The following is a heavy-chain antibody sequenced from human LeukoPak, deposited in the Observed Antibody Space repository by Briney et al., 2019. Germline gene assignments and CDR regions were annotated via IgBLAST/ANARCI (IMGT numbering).Heavy chain of an antibody. Sequence: GGSLRLSCAASGFTFSSYGMHWVRQAPGKGLEWVAVIWYDGSNKYYADSVKGRFTISRDNSKNTLYLQMNSLRAEDTAVYYCARRGYDSSGYWEEEHHYFDYWGQGTLVTVSS. D-gene: IGHD3-22*01. V-gene: IGHV3-33*01. CDR3: ARRGYDSSGYWEEEHHYFDY. CDR1: GFTFSSYG. J-gene: IGHJ4*02. CDR2: IWYDGSNK.